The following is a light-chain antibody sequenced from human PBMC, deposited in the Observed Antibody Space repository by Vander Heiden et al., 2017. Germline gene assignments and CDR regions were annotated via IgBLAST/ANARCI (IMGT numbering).Light chain of an antibody. CDR1: SSNIGAGYD. CDR3: QSYDSSLSGSGVV. V-gene: IGLV1-40*01. J-gene: IGLJ2*01. Sequence: QSVLPQPPSVSGAPGQRVTISCTGRSSNIGAGYDVHWYQQLPGTAPKLLIYGNSNRPSGVPDRFSGSKSGTSASLAITGLQAEDEADYYCQSYDSSLSGSGVVFGGGTKLTVL. CDR2: GNS.